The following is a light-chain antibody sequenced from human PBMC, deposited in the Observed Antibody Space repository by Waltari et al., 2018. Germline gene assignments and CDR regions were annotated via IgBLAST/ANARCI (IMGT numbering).Light chain of an antibody. CDR1: SLRTSY. Sequence: SSELTQDPAVSVALGQTVRITCQGDSLRTSYASWYKLRPGQAPVLVMYGKDKRPSGIPDRISGYTSGTTSSLTITGAQADDEADYYCSSLNGYANQVLFGGGTKLTVL. V-gene: IGLV3-19*01. J-gene: IGLJ2*01. CDR3: SSLNGYANQVL. CDR2: GKD.